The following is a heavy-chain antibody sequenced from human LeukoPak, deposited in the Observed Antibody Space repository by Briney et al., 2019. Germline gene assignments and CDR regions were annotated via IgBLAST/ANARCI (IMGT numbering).Heavy chain of an antibody. CDR3: ARHYSSGWPITLFDY. J-gene: IGHJ4*02. Sequence: GESLKISCKGSGYSFTSYWIGWVRQMPGKGLEWMGIIYPGDSDTRYSPSFQGQVTISADKSISTAYLQWSSLKASDTAMYYCARHYSSGWPITLFDYWGQGTLVTVSS. V-gene: IGHV5-51*01. CDR2: IYPGDSDT. D-gene: IGHD6-19*01. CDR1: GYSFTSYW.